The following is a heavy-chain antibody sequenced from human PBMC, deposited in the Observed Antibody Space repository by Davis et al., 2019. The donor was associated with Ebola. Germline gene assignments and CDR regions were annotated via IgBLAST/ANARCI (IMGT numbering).Heavy chain of an antibody. CDR1: EFSFSNYD. D-gene: IGHD5/OR15-5a*01. CDR2: VSYDGSSK. Sequence: GESLKISCAGSEFSFSNYDMHWVRQGPGKGLEWVGVVSYDGSSKDALRGRFTISRDNAKNTLYLQMNSLRAEDTAVYYCARQHDPSTPAPGFWGQGTLVTVSS. V-gene: IGHV3-30*03. CDR3: ARQHDPSTPAPGF. J-gene: IGHJ4*02.